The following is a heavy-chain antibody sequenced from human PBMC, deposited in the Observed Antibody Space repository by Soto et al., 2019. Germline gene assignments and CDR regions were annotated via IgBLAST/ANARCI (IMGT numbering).Heavy chain of an antibody. CDR1: GGSISSGDYY. CDR2: IYYSGST. V-gene: IGHV4-30-4*01. J-gene: IGHJ4*02. Sequence: SETLSLTCTVSGGSISSGDYYWSWIRQPPGKGLEWIGYIYYSGSTYYNPSLKSRVTISVDTSKNQFSLKLSSVTAADTAVYYCVRGKGRTYYFDYWGQGTLVTVSS. CDR3: VRGKGRTYYFDY. D-gene: IGHD3-16*01.